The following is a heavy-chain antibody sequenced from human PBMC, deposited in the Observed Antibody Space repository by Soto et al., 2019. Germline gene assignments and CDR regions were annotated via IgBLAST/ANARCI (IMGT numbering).Heavy chain of an antibody. D-gene: IGHD6-13*01. V-gene: IGHV4-59*01. Sequence: TLSLTCTVSGGSISSYYWSWIRQPPGKGLEWIGYIYYSGSTNYNPSLKSRVTISVDTSKNQFSLKLSSVTAADTAVYYCARGGYSSSWRGNWFDPWGQGTLVTVSS. CDR3: ARGGYSSSWRGNWFDP. CDR2: IYYSGST. J-gene: IGHJ5*02. CDR1: GGSISSYY.